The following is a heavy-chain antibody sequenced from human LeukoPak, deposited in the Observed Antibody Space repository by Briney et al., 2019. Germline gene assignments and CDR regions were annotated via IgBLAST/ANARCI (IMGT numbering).Heavy chain of an antibody. Sequence: GESLRLSRVASKFTFSTYSMSWVRQAPGKGLEWVSSVSSSGYISYADSVKGRFTISRDNAKNSLYLQMNSLRVEDTAVYYCARGIEDSRAQPVSQWFDPWGQGTLVTVSS. CDR2: VSSSGYI. CDR3: ARGIEDSRAQPVSQWFDP. V-gene: IGHV3-21*01. J-gene: IGHJ5*02. D-gene: IGHD3/OR15-3a*01. CDR1: KFTFSTYS.